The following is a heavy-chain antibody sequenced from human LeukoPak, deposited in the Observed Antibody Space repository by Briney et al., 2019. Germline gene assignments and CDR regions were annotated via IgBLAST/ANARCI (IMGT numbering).Heavy chain of an antibody. CDR3: AKVGIPIPLLVVVFTTADAWYFDL. V-gene: IGHV3-23*01. D-gene: IGHD3-22*01. CDR2: ISGSGCST. J-gene: IGHJ2*01. CDR1: GFTFSNYA. Sequence: GGSLRLSCAASGFTFSNYAMCWVRQAPGKGLDWVSGISGSGCSTHYADSVKGRLTISRDNSKNTLYLQMDSLRAEDTAVYYCAKVGIPIPLLVVVFTTADAWYFDLWGRGTLVTISS.